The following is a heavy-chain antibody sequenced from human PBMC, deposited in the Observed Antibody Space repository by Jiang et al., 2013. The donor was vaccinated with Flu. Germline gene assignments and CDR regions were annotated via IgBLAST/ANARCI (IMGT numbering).Heavy chain of an antibody. Sequence: VQLVESGPRLVKPSGTLSLTCGVSGGSIISSDWWGWVRQPPGKGLEWIGESFHSGITNYNPSLKSRVTISLDGSKNQFSLKLTSMTAADTAVYYCVRAPNDYGGEIDYWGQGTLVTVSS. CDR2: SFHSGIT. D-gene: IGHD4-23*01. CDR1: GGSIISSDW. V-gene: IGHV4-4*02. J-gene: IGHJ4*02. CDR3: VRAPNDYGGEIDY.